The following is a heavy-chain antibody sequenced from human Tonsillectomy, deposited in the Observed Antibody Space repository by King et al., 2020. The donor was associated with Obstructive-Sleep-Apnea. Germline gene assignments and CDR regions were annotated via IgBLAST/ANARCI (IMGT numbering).Heavy chain of an antibody. CDR1: GGSISSGGYY. V-gene: IGHV4-31*03. D-gene: IGHD3-22*01. CDR3: ARGPYYYDTSVKNWFDP. CDR2: IYYSGST. Sequence: QLQESGPGLVKPSQTLSLTCTVSGGSISSGGYYWSWIRQHPEKGLEWIGYIYYSGSTYYNPSLKSRVTISVDTSKNQFSLKLSSVPAADTAVYYCARGPYYYDTSVKNWFDPWGQGTLVTVSS. J-gene: IGHJ5*02.